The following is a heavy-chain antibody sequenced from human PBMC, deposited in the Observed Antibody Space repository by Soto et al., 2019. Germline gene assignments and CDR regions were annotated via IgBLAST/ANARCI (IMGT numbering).Heavy chain of an antibody. Sequence: QVQLVQSGAEVKKPGSSVKVSCKASGGTFSSYAISWVRQAPGQGLEWMGGIIPIFGTANYAQKFQGRVTITADKSTSTAYMELSSRRSEDTAVYYCAVYTWNRDPEYYFDYWGQGTLVTVSS. CDR1: GGTFSSYA. CDR3: AVYTWNRDPEYYFDY. V-gene: IGHV1-69*06. J-gene: IGHJ4*02. CDR2: IIPIFGTA. D-gene: IGHD1-20*01.